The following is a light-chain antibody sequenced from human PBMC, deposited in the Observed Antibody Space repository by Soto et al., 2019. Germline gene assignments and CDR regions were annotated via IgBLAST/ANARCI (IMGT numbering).Light chain of an antibody. V-gene: IGKV1-27*01. J-gene: IGKJ4*01. CDR1: QDISNY. Sequence: DIQMTQSPSSLSASVGDRVTITCRASQDISNYLAWYQQKPGKVPKLLIYAASTVQSGVPSRFSGSGSGTDFTLTISSLQPEDVATYYCQKYNRAPLTFGGGTKVEIK. CDR3: QKYNRAPLT. CDR2: AAS.